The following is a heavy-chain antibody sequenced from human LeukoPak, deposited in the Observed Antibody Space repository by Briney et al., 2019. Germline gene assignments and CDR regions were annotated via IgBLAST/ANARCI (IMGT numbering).Heavy chain of an antibody. D-gene: IGHD2-2*01. V-gene: IGHV1-18*01. Sequence: ASVKVSCKASGYTFTSYGISWVRQAPGQGLEWMGWISAYNGNTNYAQKLQGRVTMTTDTSTSTAYMEQRSLRSDDTAVYYCARDCSTTTCYGGAFDYWGQGTLVTVSS. CDR2: ISAYNGNT. J-gene: IGHJ4*02. CDR1: GYTFTSYG. CDR3: ARDCSTTTCYGGAFDY.